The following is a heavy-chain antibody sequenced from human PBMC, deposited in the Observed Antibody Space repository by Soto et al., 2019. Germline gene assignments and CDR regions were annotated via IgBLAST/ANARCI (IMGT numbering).Heavy chain of an antibody. D-gene: IGHD1-26*01. CDR2: ISYDGSNK. V-gene: IGHV3-30*18. CDR1: GFTFSSYG. J-gene: IGHJ6*02. Sequence: QVQLVESGGGVVPPGRSLRLSCAASGFTFSSYGMHWVRQAPGKGLEWVAVISYDGSNKYYADSVKGRFTISRDNSKNTLYLQMNSLRAEDTAVYYCAKEGWDYGMDVWGQGTTVTVSS. CDR3: AKEGWDYGMDV.